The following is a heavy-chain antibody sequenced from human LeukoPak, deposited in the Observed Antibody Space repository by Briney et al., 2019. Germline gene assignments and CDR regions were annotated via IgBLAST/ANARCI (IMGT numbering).Heavy chain of an antibody. J-gene: IGHJ4*02. Sequence: GGSLRLSCAASGFTLSSYAMSCVRQAPGKGLEWVSAISGSGGSTYYADSVKGRFTISRDNSKNTLYLQMNSLRAEDTAVYYCAKASAITGFDYLGPGNPGHRLL. CDR1: GFTLSSYA. D-gene: IGHD5-18*01. CDR2: ISGSGGST. V-gene: IGHV3-23*01. CDR3: AKASAITGFDY.